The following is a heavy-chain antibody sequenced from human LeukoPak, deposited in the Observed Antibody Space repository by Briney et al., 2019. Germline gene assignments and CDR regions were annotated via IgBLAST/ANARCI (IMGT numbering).Heavy chain of an antibody. J-gene: IGHJ4*02. V-gene: IGHV3-74*01. D-gene: IGHD2-21*02. CDR3: ARGELVVTATRTFDY. CDR1: GFTFSSYW. CDR2: INSDGSST. Sequence: PGGSLRLSCAASGFTFSSYWMHWVRQAPGKGLVWVSRINSDGSSTSYADSVKGRFTISRDNSKNTLYLQMNSLRAEDTAVYYCARGELVVTATRTFDYWGQGTLVTVSS.